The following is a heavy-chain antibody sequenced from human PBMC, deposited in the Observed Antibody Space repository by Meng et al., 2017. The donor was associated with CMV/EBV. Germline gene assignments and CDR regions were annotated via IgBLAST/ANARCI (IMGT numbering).Heavy chain of an antibody. V-gene: IGHV1-8*03. CDR2: MNPNRGNT. Sequence: ASVTVSCKASGYTLTSYDMNWVRQATGHGLEWMGWMNPNRGNTGYAQKFQCRVTITQNTSISTAYMELSSLRSEDTAVYYCARGDFVVVPAATKIPQQHYYYGMDVWGQGTTVTVSS. J-gene: IGHJ6*02. CDR1: GYTLTSYD. CDR3: ARGDFVVVPAATKIPQQHYYYGMDV. D-gene: IGHD2-2*01.